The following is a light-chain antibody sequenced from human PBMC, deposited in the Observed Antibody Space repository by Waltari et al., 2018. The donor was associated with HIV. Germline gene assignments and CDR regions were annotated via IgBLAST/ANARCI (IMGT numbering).Light chain of an antibody. CDR1: SSDVGDYNY. CDR2: EVS. CDR3: SSYTSRAVSTYV. J-gene: IGLJ1*01. Sequence: QSALTQPASVSGSPGQSITISCIGTSSDVGDYNYVSWYQQHPGKAPKVMIYEVSNRPPGISERFSGSKSCNTASLTISGLQAEDEADYYCSSYTSRAVSTYVFGTGTKVTVL. V-gene: IGLV2-14*01.